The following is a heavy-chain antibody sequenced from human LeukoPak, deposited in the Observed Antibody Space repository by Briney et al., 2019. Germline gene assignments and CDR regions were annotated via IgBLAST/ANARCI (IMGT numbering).Heavy chain of an antibody. CDR2: IYSGGST. V-gene: IGHV3-53*01. J-gene: IGHJ6*02. D-gene: IGHD5-24*01. CDR1: GFTVSSNY. Sequence: GGSLRLSCAASGFTVSSNYMSWVRQAPGKGLEWVSVIYSGGSTYYADSVKGRLTISRDNSKNTLYLQMNSLRAEDTAVYYCARDTRWGYYYYYGMDVWGQGTTVTVSS. CDR3: ARDTRWGYYYYYGMDV.